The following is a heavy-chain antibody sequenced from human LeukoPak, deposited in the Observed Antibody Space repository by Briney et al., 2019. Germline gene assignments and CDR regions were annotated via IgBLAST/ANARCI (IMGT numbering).Heavy chain of an antibody. J-gene: IGHJ4*02. Sequence: PGGSLRLSCAASGFTFSTYSMNWVRQAPGKGLEWISYITDDASTIYYADSVQGRFTISRDNAENSLFLQMNSLRAEDTALYYCAKDPYGSGDWGQGTLVTVSS. D-gene: IGHD3-10*01. CDR3: AKDPYGSGD. CDR1: GFTFSTYS. V-gene: IGHV3-48*04. CDR2: ITDDASTI.